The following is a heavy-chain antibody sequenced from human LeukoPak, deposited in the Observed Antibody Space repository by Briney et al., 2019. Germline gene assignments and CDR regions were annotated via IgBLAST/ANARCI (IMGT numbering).Heavy chain of an antibody. D-gene: IGHD3-22*01. V-gene: IGHV4-39*01. Sequence: TSETLSLTCTVSGGSISSSSYYWGWIRQPPGKGLEWIGSIYYTRSTYYNPSLKSRVTISVDTSKNQFSLKLTSVTAADTAVYYCARGVTMIVVVVHDWYFDLWGRGTLVTVSS. CDR2: IYYTRST. CDR1: GGSISSSSYY. J-gene: IGHJ2*01. CDR3: ARGVTMIVVVVHDWYFDL.